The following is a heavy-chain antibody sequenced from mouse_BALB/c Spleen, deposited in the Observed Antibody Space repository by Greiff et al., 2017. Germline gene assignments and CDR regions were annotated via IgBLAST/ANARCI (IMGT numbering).Heavy chain of an antibody. J-gene: IGHJ4*01. CDR3: ARNKGDGPFYAMDY. Sequence: VKLMESGPGLVAPSQSLSITCTVSGFSLSRYSVHWVRQPPGKGLEWLGMIWGGGSTDYNSALKSRLSISKDNSKSQVFFKMNSLQANDTAIYYCARNKGDGPFYAMDYWGQGTSVTVSS. D-gene: IGHD2-3*01. CDR2: IWGGGST. CDR1: GFSLSRYS. V-gene: IGHV2-6-4*01.